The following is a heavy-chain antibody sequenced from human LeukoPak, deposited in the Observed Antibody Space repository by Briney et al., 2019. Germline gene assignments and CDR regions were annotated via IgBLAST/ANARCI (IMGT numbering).Heavy chain of an antibody. CDR1: GFSFSNYW. D-gene: IGHD1-26*01. V-gene: IGHV3-74*01. CDR2: INNDGGTT. CDR3: VRGGVGSFDY. J-gene: IGHJ4*02. Sequence: GGSLRLSCAASGFSFSNYWMHWVRQAPGKGLMWVSHINNDGGTTSYADSVKGRFTISRDNAKNTVYLQMNSLRAEDTAVYYCVRGGVGSFDYWGQGALVTVSP.